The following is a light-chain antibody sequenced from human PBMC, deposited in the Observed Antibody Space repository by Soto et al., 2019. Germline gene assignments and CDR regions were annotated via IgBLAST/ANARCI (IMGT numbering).Light chain of an antibody. Sequence: IVLAPAPATLSVSPGERETLSWRASQSVSSNLAWYQQKPGQAPRLLISGASTRATGVPARVSGSGSGTEFTLTITSLQSEDFAVYCCQQYNNWPLTFGPGTRLEIK. J-gene: IGKJ5*01. CDR1: QSVSSN. CDR2: GAS. V-gene: IGKV3D-15*01. CDR3: QQYNNWPLT.